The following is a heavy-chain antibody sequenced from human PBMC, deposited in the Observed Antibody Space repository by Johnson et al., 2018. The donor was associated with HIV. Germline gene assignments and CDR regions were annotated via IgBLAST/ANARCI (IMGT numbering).Heavy chain of an antibody. CDR1: GFTFSSYD. CDR2: IGTAGDT. V-gene: IGHV3-13*01. D-gene: IGHD2-2*01. Sequence: VQLVESGGGVVQPGGSLRLSCSASGFTFSSYDMHWVRQATGKGLEWVSTIGTAGDTYYPGSVKGRFTASRDTDNNSFYLQINTLRAGDTGIYYCARRSTESDAFDVWGPGTVVIVSS. CDR3: ARRSTESDAFDV. J-gene: IGHJ3*01.